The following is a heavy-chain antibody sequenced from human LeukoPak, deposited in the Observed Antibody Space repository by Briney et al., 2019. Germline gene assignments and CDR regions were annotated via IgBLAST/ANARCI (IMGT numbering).Heavy chain of an antibody. V-gene: IGHV4-34*01. D-gene: IGHD1-1*01. J-gene: IGHJ4*02. CDR1: GFTFSSYA. Sequence: GSLRLSCAASGFTFSSYAMSWVRQPPGKGLEWIGEINHSGSTNYNPSLKSRVTISVDTSKNQFSLKLSSVTAADTAVYYCARAFNWSRYFDYWGQGTLVTVSS. CDR2: INHSGST. CDR3: ARAFNWSRYFDY.